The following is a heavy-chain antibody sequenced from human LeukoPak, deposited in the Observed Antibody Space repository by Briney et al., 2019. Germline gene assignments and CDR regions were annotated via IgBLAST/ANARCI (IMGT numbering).Heavy chain of an antibody. Sequence: QSGGSLRLSCSASGFSFSRYNMHWVRQAPGKGLECVSAITSNGGGTYYADSVKGRFTISKDNSKNTLYLQMSSMRAEDTAVYYCVRRIVEYGNNCFDSWGQGTLVTVSS. D-gene: IGHD1-26*01. CDR1: GFSFSRYN. CDR3: VRRIVEYGNNCFDS. CDR2: ITSNGGGT. J-gene: IGHJ5*01. V-gene: IGHV3-64D*09.